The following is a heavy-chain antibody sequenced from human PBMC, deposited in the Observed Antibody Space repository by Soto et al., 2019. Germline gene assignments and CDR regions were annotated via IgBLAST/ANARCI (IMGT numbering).Heavy chain of an antibody. Sequence: PGGSLRLSCAASGFTFSNYAMSWVRQAPGKGLEWVLDISGSGTRTYYADSVKGRFTISRDNSKNTVYLQMSGLRAEDTAMYYCAKEGSGAYWKTFQHWGQGTMVTVYS. CDR1: GFTFSNYA. J-gene: IGHJ1*01. D-gene: IGHD2-21*01. CDR2: ISGSGTRT. CDR3: AKEGSGAYWKTFQH. V-gene: IGHV3-23*01.